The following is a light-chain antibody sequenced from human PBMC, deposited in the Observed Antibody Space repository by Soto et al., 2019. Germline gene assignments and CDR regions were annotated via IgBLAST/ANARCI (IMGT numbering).Light chain of an antibody. V-gene: IGLV2-11*01. CDR3: CSYAGSYTVDV. CDR1: RSDVGGYDY. Sequence: SVLTQPHSVSGSPGQSVTISCTGTRSDVGGYDYVSWYQQHPGKAPKLLIYDVTKRPSEVPDRFSGSKSGNTASLTISGLQAEDEADYYCCSYAGSYTVDVFGSGTKVTVL. J-gene: IGLJ1*01. CDR2: DVT.